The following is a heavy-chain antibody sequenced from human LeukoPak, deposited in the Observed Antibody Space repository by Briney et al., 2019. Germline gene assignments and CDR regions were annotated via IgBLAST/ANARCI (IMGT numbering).Heavy chain of an antibody. D-gene: IGHD3/OR15-3a*01. V-gene: IGHV3-48*03. Sequence: GASLRLSCAASGFTFSNFEMNWVRQAPGKGLEWVSFITTSCSTTYYADSVKCRFTISRDKSKNPLYLQMNSLRGEDTGVYYCAKARLLDWLLAFDYWGQGTRVTVSS. J-gene: IGHJ4*02. CDR1: GFTFSNFE. CDR3: AKARLLDWLLAFDY. CDR2: ITTSCSTT.